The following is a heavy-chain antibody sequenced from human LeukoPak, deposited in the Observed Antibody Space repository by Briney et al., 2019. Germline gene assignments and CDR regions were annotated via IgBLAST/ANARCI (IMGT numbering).Heavy chain of an antibody. V-gene: IGHV4-59*08. D-gene: IGHD2-8*02. CDR3: AGHHPRNTVDF. J-gene: IGHJ4*02. CDR1: GGSISSYY. CDR2: ISDIGSV. Sequence: SETLSLTCTVSGGSISSYYWSWIRQPPGKGLEWIAYISDIGSVNYNPSLKSRVTISLDTSNNQFSLKLSSVTAADTAVYYCAGHHPRNTVDFWGQGTLVTVSS.